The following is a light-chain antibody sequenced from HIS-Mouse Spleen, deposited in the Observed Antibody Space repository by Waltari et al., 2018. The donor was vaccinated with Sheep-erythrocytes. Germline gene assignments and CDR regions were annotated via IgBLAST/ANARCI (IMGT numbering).Light chain of an antibody. CDR1: QSVLYSSNNKNY. Sequence: DIVMTQSPDSLAVSLGERATINCNSSQSVLYSSNNKNYLAWYQHKPGQPPKLLIYWASTRESGVPDRFSGSGSGTDFTLTISSLQAEDVAVYYCQQYYSTPLTFGGGTKVEIK. CDR3: QQYYSTPLT. J-gene: IGKJ4*01. V-gene: IGKV4-1*01. CDR2: WAS.